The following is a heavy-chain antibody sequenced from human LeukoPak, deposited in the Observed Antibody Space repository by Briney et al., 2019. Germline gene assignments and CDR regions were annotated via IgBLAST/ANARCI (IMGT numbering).Heavy chain of an antibody. CDR2: ISGSGGST. V-gene: IGHV3-23*01. J-gene: IGHJ3*02. D-gene: IGHD1-1*01. CDR1: GFTFSSYA. CDR3: AKDLRTTGTTGNAFDI. Sequence: PGGSLRLSCAASGFTFSSYAMSWVHQAPGKGLEWVSAISGSGGSTYYADSMKGRFTISRDNSKNTLYLQMNSLRAEDTAVYYCAKDLRTTGTTGNAFDIWGQGTMVTVSS.